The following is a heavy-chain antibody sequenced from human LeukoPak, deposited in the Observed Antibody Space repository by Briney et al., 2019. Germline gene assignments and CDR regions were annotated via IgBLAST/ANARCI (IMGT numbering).Heavy chain of an antibody. D-gene: IGHD1-26*01. Sequence: SGTLSLTCAVSGGSISSSNCWCWVRQPPGKGLEWIGEVYHSGSTNYNPSLKSRATISVDKSKNQFSLKLSSVTAADTGVYYCARSSGSFSDYWGQGTLVTVSS. CDR1: GGSISSSNC. CDR2: VYHSGST. J-gene: IGHJ4*02. V-gene: IGHV4-4*02. CDR3: ARSSGSFSDY.